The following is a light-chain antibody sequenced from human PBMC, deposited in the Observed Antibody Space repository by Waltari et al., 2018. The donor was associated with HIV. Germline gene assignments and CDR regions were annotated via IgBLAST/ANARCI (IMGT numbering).Light chain of an antibody. Sequence: QSALTQPASVSGSPGQSVTISCTGTSSDIGGHAFVSWYQRHPGKAPRLLIYDVNPRPSGVSVRFSASRSGNTASLTISGLQADDEADYFCSSYSSTSSYVFGAGTSVIVL. CDR2: DVN. CDR1: SSDIGGHAF. V-gene: IGLV2-14*03. J-gene: IGLJ1*01. CDR3: SSYSSTSSYV.